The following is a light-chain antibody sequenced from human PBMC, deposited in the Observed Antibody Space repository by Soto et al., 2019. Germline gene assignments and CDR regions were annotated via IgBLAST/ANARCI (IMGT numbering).Light chain of an antibody. Sequence: QSVLTQPASVSGSPGQSITISCTRASSDVGGFDHVSWYQQHPGKVTRLLIYDDSSRPSGVSVRFSGSKSGNTASLTISGLQDEDEADYYCNPFTTTNAYVFGTGTKVTVL. CDR3: NPFTTTNAYV. J-gene: IGLJ1*01. V-gene: IGLV2-14*03. CDR1: SSDVGGFDH. CDR2: DDS.